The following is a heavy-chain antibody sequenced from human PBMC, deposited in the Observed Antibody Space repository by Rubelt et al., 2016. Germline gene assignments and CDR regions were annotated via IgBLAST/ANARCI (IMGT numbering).Heavy chain of an antibody. CDR3: ALSDFWSGSQH. J-gene: IGHJ1*01. V-gene: IGHV3-53*04. Sequence: RRGLEWVSVIYSGGSTYYADSVKGRFTISRHNSKNTLYLQMNSLRAEDTAVYYCALSDFWSGSQHWGQGTLVTVSS. D-gene: IGHD3-3*01. CDR2: IYSGGST.